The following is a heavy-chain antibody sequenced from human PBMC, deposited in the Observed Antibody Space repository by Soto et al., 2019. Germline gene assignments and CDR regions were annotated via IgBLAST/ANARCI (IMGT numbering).Heavy chain of an antibody. CDR3: ARNESSNIYGMDV. J-gene: IGHJ6*02. V-gene: IGHV3-21*01. Sequence: GASVKVSCAASGFTFSSYSMNWVRQAPGKGLEWVSSISSSSFSIDYADSVKGRFSISRDNAQNSLHLQMNNLRAEDTAVYYCARNESSNIYGMDVWGQGTTVTVSS. CDR1: GFTFSSYS. D-gene: IGHD6-6*01. CDR2: ISSSSFSI.